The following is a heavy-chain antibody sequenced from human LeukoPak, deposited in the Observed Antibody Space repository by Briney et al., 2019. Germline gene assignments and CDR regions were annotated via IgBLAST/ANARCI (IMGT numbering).Heavy chain of an antibody. CDR2: ISAYNGNT. J-gene: IGHJ6*03. Sequence: GASVKVSCKASGYTFTSYGISWVRQAPGQGLEWMGWISAYNGNTNYAQKLQGRVTMTTDTSTSTAYMELRSLRSDDTAVYYCARGGGSIAVDRTAYYYYYMDVWGKGTTVTASS. CDR1: GYTFTSYG. CDR3: ARGGGSIAVDRTAYYYYYMDV. D-gene: IGHD6-19*01. V-gene: IGHV1-18*01.